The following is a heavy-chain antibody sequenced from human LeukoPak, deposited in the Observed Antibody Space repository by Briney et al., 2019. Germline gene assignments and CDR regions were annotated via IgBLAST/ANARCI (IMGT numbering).Heavy chain of an antibody. CDR2: INYSGST. CDR1: GGSISSSSYY. CDR3: TRRRGGSSELDY. D-gene: IGHD6-13*01. Sequence: ASETLSLTCVVSGGSISSSSYYWGWIRQPPGKGLDWIGNINYSGSTYYNPSLKSRVTFSVGASKNQFSLKLTSATAADTAVYYCTRRRGGSSELDYWGQGALVTVSS. J-gene: IGHJ4*02. V-gene: IGHV4-39*01.